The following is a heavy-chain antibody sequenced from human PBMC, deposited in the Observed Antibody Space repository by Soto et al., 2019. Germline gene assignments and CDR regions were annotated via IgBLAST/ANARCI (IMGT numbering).Heavy chain of an antibody. Sequence: ASVKVSCKVSGYTLTELSMHWVRQAPGKGLEWMGGFDPEDGETIYAQKFQGRVTMTEDTSTDTAYMELSSLRSEDTAVDYCATERGIFGVVIDAFDIWGQGTMVTVSS. V-gene: IGHV1-24*01. J-gene: IGHJ3*02. CDR1: GYTLTELS. D-gene: IGHD3-3*01. CDR2: FDPEDGET. CDR3: ATERGIFGVVIDAFDI.